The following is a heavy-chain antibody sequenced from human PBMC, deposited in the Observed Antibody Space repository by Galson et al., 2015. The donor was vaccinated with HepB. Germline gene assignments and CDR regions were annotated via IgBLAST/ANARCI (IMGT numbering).Heavy chain of an antibody. J-gene: IGHJ4*02. CDR1: GYTFTNFG. Sequence: SVKVSCKASGYTFTNFGTSWVRQAPGQGLEWMGWISAHNGNTNYAQIIQGRVTMTADTSTTTAYMELRSLRSDDTAVYYCARVGAAAGFLGDWGQGTLVTVSS. D-gene: IGHD6-13*01. CDR3: ARVGAAAGFLGD. V-gene: IGHV1-18*01. CDR2: ISAHNGNT.